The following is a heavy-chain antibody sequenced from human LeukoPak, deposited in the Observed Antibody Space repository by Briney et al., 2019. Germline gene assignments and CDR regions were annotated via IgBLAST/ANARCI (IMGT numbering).Heavy chain of an antibody. J-gene: IGHJ1*01. V-gene: IGHV3-66*01. Sequence: PGGSLRLSCVDSGFTVSYNYMSWVRQASGEGLEWISVIYSGGSTYYADSVKGRFTISRDDSKNTLYLQMNSLRAEDTAVYYCARDLGHWGQGTLVTVSS. CDR1: GFTVSYNY. CDR2: IYSGGST. CDR3: ARDLGH.